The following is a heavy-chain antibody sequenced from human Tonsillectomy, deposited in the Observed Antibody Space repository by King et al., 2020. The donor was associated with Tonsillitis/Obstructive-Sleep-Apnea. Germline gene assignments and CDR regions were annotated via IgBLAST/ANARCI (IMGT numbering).Heavy chain of an antibody. Sequence: LVESGGGLVQPGRSLRLSCAASGFTFDDYAMYWVRQAPGKGLEWVSGISWNSGSIGYADSVKGRFTISRDNAKNSLYLQMNSLRAEDTALYYCAKATITGTAAFDIWGQGTMVTVSS. V-gene: IGHV3-9*01. CDR2: ISWNSGSI. J-gene: IGHJ3*02. D-gene: IGHD1-20*01. CDR1: GFTFDDYA. CDR3: AKATITGTAAFDI.